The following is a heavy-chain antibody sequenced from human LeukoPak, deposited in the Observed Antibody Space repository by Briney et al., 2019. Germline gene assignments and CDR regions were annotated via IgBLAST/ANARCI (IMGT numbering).Heavy chain of an antibody. J-gene: IGHJ4*02. CDR1: GFIFSNFW. V-gene: IGHV3-7*01. Sequence: GGSLRLSCAASGFIFSNFWMGWARQAPGKGPEWVVHIEKDGSEKSYVDSVKGRFTISRDNAKNSLYLQMSSLRAEDTAVYFCVRGATYGGNASLDYWGQGTLVSVYS. CDR3: VRGATYGGNASLDY. CDR2: IEKDGSEK. D-gene: IGHD4-23*01.